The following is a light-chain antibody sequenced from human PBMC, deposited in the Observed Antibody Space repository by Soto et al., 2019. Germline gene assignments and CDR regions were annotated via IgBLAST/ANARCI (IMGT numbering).Light chain of an antibody. V-gene: IGKV1-12*01. CDR2: AAS. CDR1: QGVSSW. Sequence: DIQMTQSPSSVSASVGDRVTITCRASQGVSSWLGWYQQKPGKAPKLLIHAASSLQSGVPSRFSGSGSGTEFTLTISSLQPEDFATYLCHQANSFPPTFGGGTKVEIK. CDR3: HQANSFPPT. J-gene: IGKJ4*02.